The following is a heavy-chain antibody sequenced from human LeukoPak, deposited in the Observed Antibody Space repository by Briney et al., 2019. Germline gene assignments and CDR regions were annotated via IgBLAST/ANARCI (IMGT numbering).Heavy chain of an antibody. V-gene: IGHV4-59*12. Sequence: PSETLSLTCTVSGGSISSYYWSWIRQPPGKGLEWIEYIYYSGSTNYNPSLKSRVTISVDTSKNQFSLKLSSVTAADTAVYYCARDRNYGDYGSYYFDHWGQGILVTVSS. CDR1: GGSISSYY. J-gene: IGHJ4*02. CDR3: ARDRNYGDYGSYYFDH. CDR2: IYYSGST. D-gene: IGHD4-17*01.